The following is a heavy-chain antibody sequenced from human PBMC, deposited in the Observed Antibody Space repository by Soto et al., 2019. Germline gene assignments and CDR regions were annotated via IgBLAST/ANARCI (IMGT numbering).Heavy chain of an antibody. CDR2: SSAYNGNT. J-gene: IGHJ5*02. D-gene: IGHD6-13*01. Sequence: QVQLVXSXXXXXXXGASVKVSCKAAGYTFTSYGISWVRQAPGQGLEWMGWSSAYNGNTDYAQTLQGRVTMTTDTSTSTAYMEPRSLRSDDTAVYYCARAPRSSWYAPWGQGTLVTVSS. CDR3: ARAPRSSWYAP. CDR1: GYTFTSYG. V-gene: IGHV1-18*01.